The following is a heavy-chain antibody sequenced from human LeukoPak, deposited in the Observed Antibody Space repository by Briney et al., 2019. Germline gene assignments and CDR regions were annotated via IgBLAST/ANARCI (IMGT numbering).Heavy chain of an antibody. J-gene: IGHJ5*02. Sequence: SVKVSFKTSGGTFNNSAISWVRQAPGQGLEWLGGIMPLFGTAGYAQKFQGRVTITKDESTGTFYLELTSLISDDKTVYYCARDVHGDYGSGWFDPWGQGTLVSVSS. V-gene: IGHV1-69*05. CDR3: ARDVHGDYGSGWFDP. CDR1: GGTFNNSA. CDR2: IMPLFGTA. D-gene: IGHD4-17*01.